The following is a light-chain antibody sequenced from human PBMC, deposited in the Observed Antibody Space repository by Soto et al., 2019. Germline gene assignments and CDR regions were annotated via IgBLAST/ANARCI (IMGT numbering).Light chain of an antibody. Sequence: EIVMTQSPATLSVSPGERSTLSCRASQSVSSNLAWYQQKPGQAPTLLIYGASTRATGIPARFSGSGSGTEFTLTISSLQSEDFAVYYCQQYNNWPPWTFGQGTTVDIK. V-gene: IGKV3-15*01. J-gene: IGKJ1*01. CDR1: QSVSSN. CDR3: QQYNNWPPWT. CDR2: GAS.